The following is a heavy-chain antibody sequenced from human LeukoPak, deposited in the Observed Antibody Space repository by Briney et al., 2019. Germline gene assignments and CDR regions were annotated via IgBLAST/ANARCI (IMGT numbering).Heavy chain of an antibody. CDR3: ARVGDWNDLVY. Sequence: SETLSLTCTVSGGSISTYYWSWLRQPPGKGLEWVGYISYTVTTNYNPSLKSRVTISVDTSKNQFSLKLSSVTAADTAVYYCARVGDWNDLVYWGQGTLVTVSS. J-gene: IGHJ4*02. V-gene: IGHV4-59*01. D-gene: IGHD1-1*01. CDR1: GGSISTYY. CDR2: ISYTVTT.